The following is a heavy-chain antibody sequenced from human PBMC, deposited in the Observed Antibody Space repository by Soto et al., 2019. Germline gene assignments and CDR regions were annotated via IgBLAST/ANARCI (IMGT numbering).Heavy chain of an antibody. Sequence: SETLSLTCTVSGDSISRSSYFWGWIRQPPGRGLEWIGSIYYGGSTYYNPSLKSRATISVDTSKNQFSLKLSSVTAADTAVYYCARGLGKRGYSYGYVDYWGQGTLVTVS. CDR1: GDSISRSSYF. CDR3: ARGLGKRGYSYGYVDY. D-gene: IGHD5-18*01. J-gene: IGHJ4*02. CDR2: IYYGGST. V-gene: IGHV4-39*01.